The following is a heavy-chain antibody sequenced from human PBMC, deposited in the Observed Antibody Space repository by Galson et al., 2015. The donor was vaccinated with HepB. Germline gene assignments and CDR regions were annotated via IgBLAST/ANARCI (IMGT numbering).Heavy chain of an antibody. CDR3: ARSPTRHSSGWGLDY. CDR1: GFTFSDYY. CDR2: ISSSSSYT. Sequence: SLRLSCAASGFTFSDYYMSWIRQAPGKGLEWVSYISSSSSYTNYADSVKGRFTISRDNAKNSLYLQMNSLRAEDTAVYYCARSPTRHSSGWGLDYWGQGTLVTVSS. V-gene: IGHV3-11*03. D-gene: IGHD6-19*01. J-gene: IGHJ4*02.